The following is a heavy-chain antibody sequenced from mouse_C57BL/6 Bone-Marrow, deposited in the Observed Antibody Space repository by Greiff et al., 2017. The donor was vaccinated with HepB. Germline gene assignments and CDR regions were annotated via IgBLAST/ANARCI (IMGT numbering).Heavy chain of an antibody. V-gene: IGHV1-82*01. CDR1: GYAFSSSW. Sequence: QVQLQQSGPELVKPGASVKISCKASGYAFSSSWMNWVKQRPGQGLEWIGRIYPGDGDTNYNGKFKGKATLTADKSSSTAYMQLSSLTSEDSAVYFCARCSPLRYYFDYGGQGATLTVSS. CDR3: ARCSPLRYYFDY. CDR2: IYPGDGDT. D-gene: IGHD1-1*01. J-gene: IGHJ2*01.